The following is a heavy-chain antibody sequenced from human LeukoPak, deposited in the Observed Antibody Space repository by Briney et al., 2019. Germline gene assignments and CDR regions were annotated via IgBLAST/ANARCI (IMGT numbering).Heavy chain of an antibody. D-gene: IGHD6-13*01. CDR1: GFSFSKYP. CDR3: ARPDEWFSSTSFTFDC. Sequence: PGRSLRLSCAASGFSFSKYPMHWVRQAPGKGLEWVSIISYDGSNKYYADSVKGRFTISRGNSKNTLFLQVNSLRAEDTAMYHCARPDEWFSSTSFTFDCWGQGTLVTVSS. J-gene: IGHJ4*02. V-gene: IGHV3-30-3*01. CDR2: ISYDGSNK.